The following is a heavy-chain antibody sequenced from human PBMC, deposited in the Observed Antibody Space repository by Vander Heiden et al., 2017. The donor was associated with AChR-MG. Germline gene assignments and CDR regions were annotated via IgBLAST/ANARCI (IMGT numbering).Heavy chain of an antibody. CDR3: ARELRLQYLTYFDY. Sequence: QVQLQESGPGLVKPSGTPSLTCAACGGSISSSNWWMWVRQPPGKGLGWIGEINHSGSTNYNPSLKSRVTISVDKSKNQFALKLSSVTAADTAVYYCARELRLQYLTYFDYWGQGTLVTVSS. CDR1: GGSISSSNW. D-gene: IGHD4-4*01. V-gene: IGHV4-4*02. CDR2: INHSGST. J-gene: IGHJ4*02.